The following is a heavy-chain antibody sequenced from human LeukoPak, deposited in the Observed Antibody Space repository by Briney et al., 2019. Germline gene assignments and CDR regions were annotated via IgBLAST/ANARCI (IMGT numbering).Heavy chain of an antibody. Sequence: PSETLSLTCTVSGGSISSGSYYWSWIRQPAGKGLEWIGRIYTSGSTNYNPSLKSRVTISVDTSKNQFSLKLSSVTAADTAVYYCAREDFGVVIINYYYYMDVWGKGTTVTVSS. CDR2: IYTSGST. V-gene: IGHV4-61*02. CDR3: AREDFGVVIINYYYYMDV. D-gene: IGHD3-3*01. J-gene: IGHJ6*03. CDR1: GGSISSGSYY.